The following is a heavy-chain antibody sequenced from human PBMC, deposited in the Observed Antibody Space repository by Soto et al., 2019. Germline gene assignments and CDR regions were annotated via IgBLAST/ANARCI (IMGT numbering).Heavy chain of an antibody. CDR3: ARGDSSSFGYYYYMDV. Sequence: SETLSLTCAVYGGSFSGYYWSWIRQPPGKGLEWIGEINHSGSTNYNPSLKSRVTISVYTSKDQFSRKLSSVTAADTAVYYCARGDSSSFGYYYYMDVWGKGTTVTVSS. V-gene: IGHV4-34*01. CDR2: INHSGST. CDR1: GGSFSGYY. D-gene: IGHD6-13*01. J-gene: IGHJ6*03.